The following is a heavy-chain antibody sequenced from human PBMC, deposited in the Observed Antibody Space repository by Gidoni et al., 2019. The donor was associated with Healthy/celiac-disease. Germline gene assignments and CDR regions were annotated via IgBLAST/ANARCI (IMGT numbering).Heavy chain of an antibody. Sequence: EVQLVESGGGLVQPGGSLRLSCAASGFPFSSYSMNWVRQAPGKGLEWVSYISSSSSTIYYADSVKGRFTISRDNAKNSLYLQMNSLRAEDTAVYYCARDRGYSYGSAFDIWGQGTMVTVSS. CDR1: GFPFSSYS. CDR3: ARDRGYSYGSAFDI. CDR2: ISSSSSTI. D-gene: IGHD5-18*01. V-gene: IGHV3-48*04. J-gene: IGHJ3*02.